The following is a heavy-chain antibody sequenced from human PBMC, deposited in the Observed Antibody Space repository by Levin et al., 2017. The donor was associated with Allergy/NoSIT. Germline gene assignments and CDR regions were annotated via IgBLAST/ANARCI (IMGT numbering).Heavy chain of an antibody. Sequence: PGGSLRLSCAASGFSFSMSAMAWVRQAPGKGLEWVSAISGGGGNTYYADSVKGRFTISRDNSKNTLYLQMNSLRAEDTAVYYCAKDFYRSTWEPPVLFFDYWGQGTVVTVSS. D-gene: IGHD6-13*01. V-gene: IGHV3-23*01. CDR2: ISGGGGNT. CDR3: AKDFYRSTWEPPVLFFDY. J-gene: IGHJ4*02. CDR1: GFSFSMSA.